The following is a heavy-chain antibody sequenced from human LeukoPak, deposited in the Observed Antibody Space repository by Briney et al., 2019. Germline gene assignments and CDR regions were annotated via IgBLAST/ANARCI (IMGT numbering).Heavy chain of an antibody. CDR2: IYYSGST. J-gene: IGHJ4*02. CDR3: ARLYDFWSGYYHPSSVDY. D-gene: IGHD3-3*01. CDR1: GGSISSYY. V-gene: IGHV4-59*01. Sequence: SETLSLTCTVSGGSISSYYWSWIRQPPGKGLEWIGYIYYSGSTNYNPSLKSRVIISVDTSKNQFSLKLSSVTAADTAVYYCARLYDFWSGYYHPSSVDYWGQGTLVTVSS.